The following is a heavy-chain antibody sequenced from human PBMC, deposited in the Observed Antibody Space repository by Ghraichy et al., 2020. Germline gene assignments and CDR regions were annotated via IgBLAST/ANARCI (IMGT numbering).Heavy chain of an antibody. J-gene: IGHJ3*02. CDR1: GDSIRSSRYY. D-gene: IGHD6-19*01. CDR2: IYYSGSP. CDR3: AGQESPAAVAVAAAFDI. Sequence: SQTLSLTCTVSGDSIRSSRYYWGWIRQPPGKGLEWIGSIYYSGSPYYSPSLKSRVTMSVDTSKNQFSLKLTSVTAADTAVYFCAGQESPAAVAVAAAFDIWGQGTMVTVSS. V-gene: IGHV4-39*07.